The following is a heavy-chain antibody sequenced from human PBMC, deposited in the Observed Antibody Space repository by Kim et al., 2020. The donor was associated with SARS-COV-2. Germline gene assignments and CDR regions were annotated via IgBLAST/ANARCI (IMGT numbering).Heavy chain of an antibody. CDR2: ISYSGNP. CDR3: ARGKTLAY. V-gene: IGHV4-31*03. J-gene: IGHJ4*02. CDR1: GGSIRSGGKF. Sequence: SETLSLTCSVSGGSIRSGGKFWTWIRQHPAKGLEWIGYISYSGNPHYSPSLRSRVSISLQTSENQFSLELTSVTAADTAVYYCARGKTLAYWGQVIRV.